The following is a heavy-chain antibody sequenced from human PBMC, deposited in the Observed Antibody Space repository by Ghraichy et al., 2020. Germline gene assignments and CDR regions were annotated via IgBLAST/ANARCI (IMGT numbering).Heavy chain of an antibody. V-gene: IGHV4-34*01. CDR2: INHSGST. J-gene: IGHJ6*03. Sequence: SQTLSLTCAVYGGSFSGYYWSWIRQPPGKGLEWIGEINHSGSTNYNPSLKSRVTISVDTSKNQFSLKLSSVTAADTAVYYCASLVQLERQRGMDYYYYMDVWGKGTTVTVSS. CDR3: ASLVQLERQRGMDYYYYMDV. D-gene: IGHD1-1*01. CDR1: GGSFSGYY.